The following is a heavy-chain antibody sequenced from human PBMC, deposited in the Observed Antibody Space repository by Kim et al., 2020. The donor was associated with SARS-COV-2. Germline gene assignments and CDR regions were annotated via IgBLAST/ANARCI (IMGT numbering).Heavy chain of an antibody. V-gene: IGHV4-39*07. D-gene: IGHD3-9*01. Sequence: SETLSLTCTVSGGSISSSSYYWGWIRQPPGKGLEWIGSIYYSGSTYYNPSLKSRVTISVDTSKNQFSLKLSSVTAADTAVYYCARGDDILTGYWAPSYYFDYWGQGTLVTVSP. J-gene: IGHJ4*02. CDR2: IYYSGST. CDR3: ARGDDILTGYWAPSYYFDY. CDR1: GGSISSSSYY.